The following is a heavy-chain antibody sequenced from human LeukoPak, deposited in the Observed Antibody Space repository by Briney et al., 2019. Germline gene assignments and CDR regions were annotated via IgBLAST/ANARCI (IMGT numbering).Heavy chain of an antibody. CDR1: GFTVSSNY. J-gene: IGHJ4*02. CDR3: ARGAYCGGDCFSYFDF. D-gene: IGHD2-21*02. V-gene: IGHV3-66*01. CDR2: IYTGGST. Sequence: GGSLRLSCAASGFTVSSNYMSWVRQAPGRGLEWVSIIYTGGSTYYADSVKGRFTISRDNSKNTLYLQMNSLRAEDTAVYYCARGAYCGGDCFSYFDFWGQGTLVTVSS.